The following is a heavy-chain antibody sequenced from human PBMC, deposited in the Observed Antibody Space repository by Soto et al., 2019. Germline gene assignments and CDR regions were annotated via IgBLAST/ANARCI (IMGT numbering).Heavy chain of an antibody. J-gene: IGHJ4*02. V-gene: IGHV4-34*01. CDR1: GGSFSGYY. CDR2: INHSGST. Sequence: QVQLQQWGAGLLKPSETLSLTCAVYGGSFSGYYWSWIRQPPGKGLEWIGEINHSGSTNYNPSLKSRVTISVDTSKNQFSLKLSSVTAADTAVYYCVRGGPIQLWFSYFEYWGQGTLVTVSS. CDR3: VRGGPIQLWFSYFEY. D-gene: IGHD5-18*01.